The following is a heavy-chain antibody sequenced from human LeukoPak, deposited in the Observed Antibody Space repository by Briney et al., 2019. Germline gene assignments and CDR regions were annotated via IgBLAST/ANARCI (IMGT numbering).Heavy chain of an antibody. J-gene: IGHJ3*02. CDR1: GYTFTSYA. D-gene: IGHD6-19*01. Sequence: GASVKVSCKASGYTFTSYAMHWVRQAPGQRLEWMGWINAGNGNTKYSQEFQGRVTITRDTSASTAYMELSSLRSEDMAVFYCARDYSSGWYFDAFDIWGQGTMVTVSS. CDR2: INAGNGNT. V-gene: IGHV1-3*03. CDR3: ARDYSSGWYFDAFDI.